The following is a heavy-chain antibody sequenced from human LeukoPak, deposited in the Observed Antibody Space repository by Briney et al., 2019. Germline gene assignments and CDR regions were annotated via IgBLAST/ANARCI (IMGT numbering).Heavy chain of an antibody. CDR1: GDSIRNYY. J-gene: IGHJ4*02. CDR3: AGLASGSNWSYLDQ. D-gene: IGHD6-13*01. Sequence: SETLSLTCTVSGDSIRNYYWTWIRQPAGKGLEWIGRVYTRGSANYHPSLRSRVSMSVDTSKNQFSLNLSSMTAADTAIYYCAGLASGSNWSYLDQWGQGILVTVSS. CDR2: VYTRGSA. V-gene: IGHV4-4*07.